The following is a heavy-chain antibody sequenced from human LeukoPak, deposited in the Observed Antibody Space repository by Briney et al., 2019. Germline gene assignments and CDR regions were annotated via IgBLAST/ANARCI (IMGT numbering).Heavy chain of an antibody. CDR3: ARVSGYDFYYYYYYMDV. V-gene: IGHV1-2*02. CDR2: INPNSGGT. CDR1: GYTFTGYY. D-gene: IGHD5-12*01. Sequence: GASVKVSCKASGYTFTGYYMHWVRQAPGQRLEWMGWINPNSGGTNYAQKFQGRVTMTRDTSIITAYMELSRLRSDDTAVYYCARVSGYDFYYYYYYMDVWGKGTTVTISS. J-gene: IGHJ6*03.